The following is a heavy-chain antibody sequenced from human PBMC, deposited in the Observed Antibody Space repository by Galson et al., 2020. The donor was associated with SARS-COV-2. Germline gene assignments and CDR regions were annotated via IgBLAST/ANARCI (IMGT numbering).Heavy chain of an antibody. J-gene: IGHJ6*02. V-gene: IGHV1-2*02. CDR2: SNPNGGGT. CDR3: ATRDDNFLPPAGV. CDR1: GYTFTDYY. D-gene: IGHD3-3*01. Sequence: ASVKVSCKASGYTFTDYYIHWMRLAPGQGLEWMGWSNPNGGGTIYALKFQGRVAMTRDTSISTAYMELSRLRYDDTAVYYCATRDDNFLPPAGVWGQGTTVTVSS.